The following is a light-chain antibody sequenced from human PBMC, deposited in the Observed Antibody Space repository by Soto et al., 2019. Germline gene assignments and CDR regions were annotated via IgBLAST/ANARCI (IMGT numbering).Light chain of an antibody. J-gene: IGKJ2*01. V-gene: IGKV2-30*02. Sequence: DVVMTQSPLSLPVTLGQPASISCRSTQSLVHSDGNTHLNWFQQRPGQSPRRLICKVSNRESGVPERFSGSASGTDFTLKISRVEAEDVGVYYCMQGTHWPYTFGQGTKLEIK. CDR1: QSLVHSDGNTH. CDR2: KVS. CDR3: MQGTHWPYT.